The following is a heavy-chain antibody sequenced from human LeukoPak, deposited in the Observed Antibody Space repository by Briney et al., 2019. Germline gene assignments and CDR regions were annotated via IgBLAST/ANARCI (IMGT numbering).Heavy chain of an antibody. D-gene: IGHD6-19*01. CDR3: ARAPLHSNGWSFDY. CDR1: EFTFSSFT. Sequence: PGRSLRLSCAASEFTFSSFTMHWVRQAPGKGLEWVAVISYDGRNKYYADSVKGRFTISRDNSKNTLYLQMNSLRPEDTAVYYCARAPLHSNGWSFDYWGQGNLVTVSS. V-gene: IGHV3-30*04. J-gene: IGHJ4*02. CDR2: ISYDGRNK.